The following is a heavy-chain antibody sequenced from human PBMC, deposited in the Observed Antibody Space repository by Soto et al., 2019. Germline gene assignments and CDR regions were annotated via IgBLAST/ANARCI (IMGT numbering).Heavy chain of an antibody. Sequence: PSETLSLTCTVSGGSISSSSYYWGWIRQPPGKGLEWIGSIYYSGSTYYNPSLKSRVTISVDTSKNQFSLKLSSVTAADTAVYYCARQGRVDYWGQGTLVTVSS. CDR3: ARQGRVDY. V-gene: IGHV4-39*01. D-gene: IGHD3-10*01. CDR1: GGSISSSSYY. CDR2: IYYSGST. J-gene: IGHJ4*02.